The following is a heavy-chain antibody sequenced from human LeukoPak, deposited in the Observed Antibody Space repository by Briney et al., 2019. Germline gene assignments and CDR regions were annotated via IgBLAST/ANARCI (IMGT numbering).Heavy chain of an antibody. D-gene: IGHD3-3*01. V-gene: IGHV4-59*01. CDR2: MYNSGST. J-gene: IGHJ6*02. CDR1: GGSISSYH. CDR3: ARVMDFWSGLYYYYGMDV. Sequence: SETLSLTCTVSGGSISSYHWSWFRQAPGKGLEWIGYMYNSGSTNFNPSLKSRVTISGDTSKNQFSLKLSSVTAADTAVYYCARVMDFWSGLYYYYGMDVWGQGTTVTVSS.